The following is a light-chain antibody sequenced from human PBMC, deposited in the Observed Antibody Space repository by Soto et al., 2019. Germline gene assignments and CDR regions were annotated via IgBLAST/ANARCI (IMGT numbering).Light chain of an antibody. CDR3: QQYNNWPLT. CDR2: GAS. J-gene: IGKJ4*01. Sequence: EIVMTQSPATLSVSPGERATLSCRASQSVSSNLDWYQQKPGQVPRLLIYGASTRATGIPARFSGSGSGTEFTLTISSLQSEDFAVYYCQQYNNWPLTFGGGTKVEIK. V-gene: IGKV3-15*01. CDR1: QSVSSN.